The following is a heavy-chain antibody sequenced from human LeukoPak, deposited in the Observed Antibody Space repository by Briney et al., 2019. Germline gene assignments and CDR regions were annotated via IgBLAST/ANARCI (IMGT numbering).Heavy chain of an antibody. Sequence: PGRSLRLSCAASGFTFSSYGMHWVRQAPGKGLEWVAVISYDGSNKYYADSVKGRFTISRDNSKNTLYLQMNSLRAEDTAVYYCAKVFSSSGWYYFDYWGQGTLVTVSS. CDR2: ISYDGSNK. CDR1: GFTFSSYG. J-gene: IGHJ4*02. V-gene: IGHV3-30*18. D-gene: IGHD6-19*01. CDR3: AKVFSSSGWYYFDY.